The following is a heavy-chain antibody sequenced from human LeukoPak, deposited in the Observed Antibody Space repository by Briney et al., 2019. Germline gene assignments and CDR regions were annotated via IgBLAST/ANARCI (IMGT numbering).Heavy chain of an antibody. J-gene: IGHJ4*02. CDR2: ISSSSSTI. V-gene: IGHV3-48*01. CDR1: GFTFSSYS. D-gene: IGHD4-17*01. CDR3: ASLYGEILDY. Sequence: PGGSLRLSCAASGFTFSSYSMNSVRQAPGKGLEWVSYISSSSSTIYYVDSVKGRFTISRDNAKNSLYLQMNSLRAEDTAVYYCASLYGEILDYWGQGTLVTVSS.